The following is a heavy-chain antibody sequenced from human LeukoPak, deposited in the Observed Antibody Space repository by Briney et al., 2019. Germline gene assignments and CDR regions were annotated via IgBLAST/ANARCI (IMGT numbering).Heavy chain of an antibody. Sequence: APVKVSCKASGYTFPSYDINWVRQATGQGLEWMGWMNPNSGNTGYAQKFQGRVTMTRNTSISTAYMELSSLRSEDTAVYYCARGMKYQLLRWFDPWGQGTLVTVSS. CDR3: ARGMKYQLLRWFDP. J-gene: IGHJ5*02. CDR1: GYTFPSYD. D-gene: IGHD2-2*01. CDR2: MNPNSGNT. V-gene: IGHV1-8*01.